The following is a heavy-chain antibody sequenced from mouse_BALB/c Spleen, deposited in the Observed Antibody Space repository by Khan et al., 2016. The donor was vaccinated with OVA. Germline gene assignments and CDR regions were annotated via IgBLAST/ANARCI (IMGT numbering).Heavy chain of an antibody. CDR2: ISSGGHYT. V-gene: IGHV5-9-3*01. CDR3: ARRLVDYYGMDY. CDR1: GFTFSSFA. Sequence: EVELVESGGGVVKPGGSLKLSCSASGFTFSSFAMSWVRQTPEKRLEWVATISSGGHYTFYPDSVKGRFTISRDNARNTLYLQMSSLRSEDTAMYYCARRLVDYYGMDYWGQGTSVTVSS. J-gene: IGHJ4*01. D-gene: IGHD2-2*01.